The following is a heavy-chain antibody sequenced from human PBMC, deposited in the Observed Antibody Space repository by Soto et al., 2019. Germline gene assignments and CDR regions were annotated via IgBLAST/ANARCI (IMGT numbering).Heavy chain of an antibody. CDR2: INPSGGST. CDR3: ARVSERVAAPAYYHYVMDV. Sequence: ASVKVSCKASGYTFTSYYMHWVRQAPGQGLEWMGIINPSGGSTSYAQKFQGRVTMTRDTSTSTVYMELSSLRSEDTAVYYCARVSERVAAPAYYHYVMDVWGQGTTVTVSS. D-gene: IGHD2-15*01. CDR1: GYTFTSYY. V-gene: IGHV1-46*01. J-gene: IGHJ6*02.